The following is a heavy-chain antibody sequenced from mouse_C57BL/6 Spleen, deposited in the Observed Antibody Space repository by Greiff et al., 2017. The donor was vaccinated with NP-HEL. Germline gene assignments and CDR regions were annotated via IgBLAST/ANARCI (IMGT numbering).Heavy chain of an antibody. J-gene: IGHJ4*01. CDR3: ARNAHLLPYAMDY. CDR1: GFSLTSYG. D-gene: IGHD2-1*01. CDR2: IWSGGST. Sequence: QVQLQQSGPGLVQPSQSLSITCTVSGFSLTSYGVHWVRQSPGKGLEWLGVIWSGGSTDYNAAFISRLSISKDNSKSQVFFKMYSLQADDTAIYYCARNAHLLPYAMDYWGQGTSVTVSS. V-gene: IGHV2-2*01.